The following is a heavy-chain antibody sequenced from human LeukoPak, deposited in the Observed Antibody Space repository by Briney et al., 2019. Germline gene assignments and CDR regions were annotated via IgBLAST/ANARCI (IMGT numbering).Heavy chain of an antibody. V-gene: IGHV1-18*01. D-gene: IGHD5-12*01. J-gene: IGHJ4*02. CDR2: INVYNGNT. CDR3: ARDDPNSGYDFDY. Sequence: MGWINVYNGNTNYAQKLQGRVTMTTDTSTSTAYLELRSLRSDDTAVYYCARDDPNSGYDFDYWGQGTLVTVSS.